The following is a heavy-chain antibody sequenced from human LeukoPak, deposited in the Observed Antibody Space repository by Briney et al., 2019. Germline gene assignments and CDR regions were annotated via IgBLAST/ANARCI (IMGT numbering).Heavy chain of an antibody. Sequence: GGSLRVSCAASGFTFSDYAMSWVRQAPGQGLEWVSAIHRSGGGTYYADSLKGRFTVSRDTSMSTLYLQMNSLRAEDTALYYCAKWDGYDGRSAYYVPDYWGQGTLVTLSS. J-gene: IGHJ4*02. CDR2: IHRSGGGT. CDR1: GFTFSDYA. CDR3: AKWDGYDGRSAYYVPDY. V-gene: IGHV3-23*05. D-gene: IGHD5-12*01.